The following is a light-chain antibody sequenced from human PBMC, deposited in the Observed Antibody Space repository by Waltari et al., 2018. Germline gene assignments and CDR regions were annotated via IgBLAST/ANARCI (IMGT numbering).Light chain of an antibody. CDR2: DAS. CDR3: QERSNWPGGS. Sequence: EIVLTQSPATLSLSPGERATLSCRASQSVYSYLAWYQQKPGLPPRLLIYDASSRATGIPARFVGRGSGTDFTLTISRLEPEDFAVYYCQERSNWPGGSFGGGTKVEIK. CDR1: QSVYSY. V-gene: IGKV3-11*01. J-gene: IGKJ4*01.